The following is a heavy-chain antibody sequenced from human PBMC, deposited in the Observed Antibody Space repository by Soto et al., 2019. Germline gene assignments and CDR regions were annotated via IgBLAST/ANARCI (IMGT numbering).Heavy chain of an antibody. J-gene: IGHJ3*02. D-gene: IGHD5-18*01. CDR3: ARDIYSYGSVGTPDI. V-gene: IGHV3-30-3*01. CDR1: GFSFSSHA. CDR2: ISNDGNRQ. Sequence: QEQLMESGGGVVQPGRSLRLSCVASGFSFSSHAMHWVRQAPGKGLEWVAAISNDGNRQRYADSVKDRFTISRDNSRNTLELQMNNLRTEDRGVYLCARDIYSYGSVGTPDIWGQGTMVTVSS.